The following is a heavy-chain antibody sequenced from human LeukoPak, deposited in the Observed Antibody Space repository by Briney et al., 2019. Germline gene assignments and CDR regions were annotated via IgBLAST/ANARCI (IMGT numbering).Heavy chain of an antibody. CDR1: GGSFSGYY. V-gene: IGHV4-34*01. J-gene: IGHJ4*02. D-gene: IGHD3-16*02. Sequence: SEALSLTCAVYGGSFSGYYWSWIRQPPGKGLEWIGEINHSGSTNYNPSLKSRVTISVDTSKNQFSLKLSSVTAADTAVYYCAIMITFGGVIVPYWGQGTLVTVSS. CDR3: AIMITFGGVIVPY. CDR2: INHSGST.